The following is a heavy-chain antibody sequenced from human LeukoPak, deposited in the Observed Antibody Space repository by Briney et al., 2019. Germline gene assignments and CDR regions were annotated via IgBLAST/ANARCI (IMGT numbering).Heavy chain of an antibody. CDR2: ISSSSSTI. V-gene: IGHV3-48*01. J-gene: IGHJ4*02. CDR3: AGDGTSSGWYVDY. D-gene: IGHD6-19*01. CDR1: GFTFSSYS. Sequence: GGSLRLSCAASGFTFSSYSMNWVRQAPGKGLEWVSYISSSSSTIYYADSVKGRFTISRDNAKNSLYLQMNSLRAEDTAVYYCAGDGTSSGWYVDYWGQGTLVTVSS.